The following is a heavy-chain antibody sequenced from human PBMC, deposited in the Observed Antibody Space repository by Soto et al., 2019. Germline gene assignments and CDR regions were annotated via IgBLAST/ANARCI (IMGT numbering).Heavy chain of an antibody. CDR3: ARDGPSSYGMDV. Sequence: QVQLQESGPGLVKPSQTLSLTCSVSCGSITNTDYYWNWIRQSPGKGLEWIGSIDYSGSTYYNPSLLSLVITSAGTSKHLFSLMFRSVTVVDAALYVCARDGPSSYGMDVWGQGNTVTGSS. CDR1: CGSITNTDYY. V-gene: IGHV4-30-4*01. J-gene: IGHJ6*02. CDR2: IDYSGST.